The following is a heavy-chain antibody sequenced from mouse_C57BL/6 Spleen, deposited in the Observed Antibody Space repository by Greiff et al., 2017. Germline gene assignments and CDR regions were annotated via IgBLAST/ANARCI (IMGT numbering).Heavy chain of an antibody. CDR3: AREGITTEVAMDY. D-gene: IGHD1-2*01. J-gene: IGHJ4*01. V-gene: IGHV1-81*01. Sequence: VKLMESGAELARPGASVKLSCKASGYTFTSYGISWVKQRTGQGLEWIGEIYPRSGNTYYNEKFKGKATLTADKSSSTAYMELRSLTSEDAAVYFCAREGITTEVAMDYWGQGTSVTVSS. CDR1: GYTFTSYG. CDR2: IYPRSGNT.